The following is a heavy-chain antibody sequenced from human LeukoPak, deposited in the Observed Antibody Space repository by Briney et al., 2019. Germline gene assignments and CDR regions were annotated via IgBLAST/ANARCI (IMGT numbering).Heavy chain of an antibody. Sequence: GASVKVSCKASGYTFTSYAMHWVRQAPGQGLEWMGWINPNSGGTNYAQKFQGRVTMTRDTSISTAYMELSRLRSDDTAVYYCARVGIWRSPVDWFDPWGQGTLVTVSS. CDR3: ARVGIWRSPVDWFDP. D-gene: IGHD6-13*01. CDR2: INPNSGGT. V-gene: IGHV1-2*02. J-gene: IGHJ5*02. CDR1: GYTFTSYA.